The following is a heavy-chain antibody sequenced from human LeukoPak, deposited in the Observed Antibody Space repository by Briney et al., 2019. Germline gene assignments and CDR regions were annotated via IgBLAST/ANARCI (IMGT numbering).Heavy chain of an antibody. CDR2: IYSGGST. CDR1: GFSVGSNY. CDR3: ARGGESFLGIAAAGRFDY. V-gene: IGHV3-53*01. Sequence: PGGSLRLSCAASGFSVGSNYMTWVRQAPGKGLEWVSLIYSGGSTLYADSVKGRFTISRDNSKNTLYLQMNSLRAEDTAVYYCARGGESFLGIAAAGRFDYWGQGTLVTVSS. D-gene: IGHD6-13*01. J-gene: IGHJ4*02.